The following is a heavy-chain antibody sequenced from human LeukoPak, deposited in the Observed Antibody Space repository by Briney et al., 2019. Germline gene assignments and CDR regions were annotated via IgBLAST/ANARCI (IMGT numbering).Heavy chain of an antibody. Sequence: SETLSLTCTVSGYSISSGYYWGWIRQPPGKGLEWIGSIYHSGGTYYNPSLKSRVTISVDTSKNQFSLKLSSVTAADTAVYHCARLWYYGSGSPTLDYWGQGTLVTVSS. V-gene: IGHV4-38-2*02. D-gene: IGHD3-10*01. J-gene: IGHJ4*02. CDR3: ARLWYYGSGSPTLDY. CDR1: GYSISSGYY. CDR2: IYHSGGT.